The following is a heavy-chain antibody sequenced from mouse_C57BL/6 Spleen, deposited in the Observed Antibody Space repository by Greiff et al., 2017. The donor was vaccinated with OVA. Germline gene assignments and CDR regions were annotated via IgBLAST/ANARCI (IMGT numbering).Heavy chain of an antibody. CDR3: ARWELGRGYFDV. V-gene: IGHV2-2*01. D-gene: IGHD4-1*01. J-gene: IGHJ1*03. CDR1: GFSLTSYG. Sequence: VQLQQSGPGLVQPSQSLSITCTVSGFSLTSYGVHWVRQSPGKGLEWLGVIWSGGSTDYNADFISRLSISKDNSKSQVFFKMNSLQADDTAIYYCARWELGRGYFDVWGTGTTVTVSS. CDR2: IWSGGST.